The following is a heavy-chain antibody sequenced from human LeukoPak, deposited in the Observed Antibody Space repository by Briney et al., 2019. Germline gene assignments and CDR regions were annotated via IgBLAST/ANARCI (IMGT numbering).Heavy chain of an antibody. V-gene: IGHV4-30-2*01. Sequence: SQTLSLTCAVSGGSISSGGYSWSWIRQPPGKGLAWIGYIYHSGTTYYNPSLKSRVTISMDRSKNQFSLKLTSVTAADTAVYFCARWWFGEPCFDIWGQGTMVTVSS. CDR2: IYHSGTT. J-gene: IGHJ3*02. CDR3: ARWWFGEPCFDI. CDR1: GGSISSGGYS. D-gene: IGHD3-10*01.